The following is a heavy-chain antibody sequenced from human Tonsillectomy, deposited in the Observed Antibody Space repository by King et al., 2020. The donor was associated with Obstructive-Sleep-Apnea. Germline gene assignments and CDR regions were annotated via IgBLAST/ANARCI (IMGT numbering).Heavy chain of an antibody. V-gene: IGHV4-39*01. Sequence: LQLQESGPGLVKPSETLSLTCTVSGGSISISNHYWGWIRQSPGKGLEWIGSIYFSGSTYYNPSLKSRVIISVDTSKNPFSLKVNSVTAADTAVYYCARYSSGWYREYFDFWGQGTRVTGAS. CDR2: IYFSGST. D-gene: IGHD6-19*01. CDR1: GGSISISNHY. J-gene: IGHJ4*02. CDR3: ARYSSGWYREYFDF.